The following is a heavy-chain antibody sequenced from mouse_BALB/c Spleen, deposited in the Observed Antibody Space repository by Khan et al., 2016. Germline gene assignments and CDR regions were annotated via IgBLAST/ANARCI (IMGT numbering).Heavy chain of an antibody. Sequence: EVQLQESGPGLVKPSQSLSLTCTVTGYSITSDYAWNWIRQFPGNKLEWMGYISYSGYTTYNPSLKSRISITRDTSKNQFFLQLNSVPTEDTATYYCAKGRRKAWFAYWGQGTLVTVSA. J-gene: IGHJ3*01. CDR2: ISYSGYT. CDR3: AKGRRKAWFAY. CDR1: GYSITSDYA. V-gene: IGHV3-2*02.